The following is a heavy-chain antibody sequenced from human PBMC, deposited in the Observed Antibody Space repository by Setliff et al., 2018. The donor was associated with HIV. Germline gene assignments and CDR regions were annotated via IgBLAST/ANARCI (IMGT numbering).Heavy chain of an antibody. D-gene: IGHD3-9*01. J-gene: IGHJ4*02. CDR3: AISRGVSSILTDHYFYN. V-gene: IGHV3-74*01. CDR2: INSDDSRT. Sequence: GGSLRLSCAASGFTFDHYWMHWVRQAPGKGLVWVARINSDDSRTYYADSVRGRFTISRDKSKNTLYLQVNNLRVEDTAIYYCAISRGVSSILTDHYFYNWGQGTLVTVSS. CDR1: GFTFDHYW.